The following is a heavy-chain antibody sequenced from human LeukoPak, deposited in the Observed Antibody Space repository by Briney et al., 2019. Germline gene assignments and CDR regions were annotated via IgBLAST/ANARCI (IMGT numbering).Heavy chain of an antibody. J-gene: IGHJ4*02. CDR2: INPNSGGT. V-gene: IGHV1-2*02. D-gene: IGHD6-19*01. Sequence: ASVKVSCKASGYTFTGYYMHWVRQAPGQGLEWMGWINPNSGGTNYAQKFQGRVTMTRDTSISTAYMELSRLRSDDTAVYYCASPLAVAGTADFDYWGQGTLVTVSP. CDR1: GYTFTGYY. CDR3: ASPLAVAGTADFDY.